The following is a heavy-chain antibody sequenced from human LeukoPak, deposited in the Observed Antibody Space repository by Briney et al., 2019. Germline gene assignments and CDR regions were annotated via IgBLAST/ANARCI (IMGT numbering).Heavy chain of an antibody. J-gene: IGHJ4*02. CDR1: GGTFSSYA. V-gene: IGHV1-69*04. Sequence: GASVKVSCKASGGTFSSYAISWVRQAPGQGLEWMGRIIPILGIANYAQKFQGRVTITADKSTSTAYMELSSLGSEDTAVYYCARGHCGGDCLMDYWGQGTLVTVSS. D-gene: IGHD2-21*02. CDR2: IIPILGIA. CDR3: ARGHCGGDCLMDY.